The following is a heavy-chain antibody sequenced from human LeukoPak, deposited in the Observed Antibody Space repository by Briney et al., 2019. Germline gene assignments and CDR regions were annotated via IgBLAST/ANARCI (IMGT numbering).Heavy chain of an antibody. CDR2: LSSYNGNT. V-gene: IGHV1-18*01. CDR1: GCTFTSYG. J-gene: IGHJ4*02. CDR3: ARGGITMIVVVLDY. D-gene: IGHD3-22*01. Sequence: ASVKFSSKASGCTFTSYGISWVRQAPGQGLEWMGWLSSYNGNTNYAQKLQGKVTMTTDTSTSTAYMELRSLRSDDTAVYYCARGGITMIVVVLDYWGQGTLVTVSS.